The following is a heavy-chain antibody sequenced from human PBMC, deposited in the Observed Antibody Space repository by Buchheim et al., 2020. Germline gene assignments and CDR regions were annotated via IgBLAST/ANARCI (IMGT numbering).Heavy chain of an antibody. V-gene: IGHV5-51*01. J-gene: IGHJ5*02. CDR2: IFPDDSDT. CDR1: GYTFTNYW. D-gene: IGHD7-27*01. Sequence: EVQLVQSGAEVKKPGESLKISCKGSGYTFTNYWIGWVRQMPGKGLEWMGIIFPDDSDTTYSPSFQGQVTIPADQSLNPAYLQWSSLKASDTAMYYCARSGVNFFDPWGQGTL. CDR3: ARSGVNFFDP.